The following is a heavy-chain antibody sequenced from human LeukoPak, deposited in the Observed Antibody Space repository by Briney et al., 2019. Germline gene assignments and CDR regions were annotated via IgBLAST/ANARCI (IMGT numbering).Heavy chain of an antibody. CDR3: ARVRRVVDDSSGYYFDY. CDR1: GGSISSYY. J-gene: IGHJ4*02. D-gene: IGHD3-22*01. CDR2: IYYSGST. Sequence: SETLSLTCTVSGGSISSYYWSWIRQPPGKGLEWIGYIYYSGSTNYNPSLKSRVTISVDTSKNQFSLKLSSVTAADTAVYYCARVRRVVDDSSGYYFDYWGQGTLVTVSS. V-gene: IGHV4-59*01.